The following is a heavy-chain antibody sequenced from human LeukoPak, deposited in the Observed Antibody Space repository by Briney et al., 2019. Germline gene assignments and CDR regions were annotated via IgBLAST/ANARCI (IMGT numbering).Heavy chain of an antibody. CDR2: INPSGGST. CDR3: ARVGVTAAAIRTFDY. J-gene: IGHJ4*02. Sequence: SVKVSCQASGYTFTSYGISWVRQAPGQGLEWMGIINPSGGSTSYAQKFQGRVTMTRDTSTSTVYMELSSLRSEATAVCYCARVGVTAAAIRTFDYWGQGTLVTVSS. D-gene: IGHD6-13*01. CDR1: GYTFTSYG. V-gene: IGHV1-46*01.